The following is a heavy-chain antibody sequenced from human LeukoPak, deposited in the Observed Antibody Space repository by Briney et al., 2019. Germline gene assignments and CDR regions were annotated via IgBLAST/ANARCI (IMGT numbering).Heavy chain of an antibody. CDR1: GFSFSNYW. CDR2: ISYDGSNK. D-gene: IGHD6-19*01. Sequence: GGSLRLSCAASGFSFSNYWMSWVRQAPGKGLEWVAVISYDGSNKYYADSVKGRFTISRDNSKNTLYLQMNSLRAEDTAVYYCARARGYSSGWYHYFDYWGQGTLVTVSS. V-gene: IGHV3-30-3*01. CDR3: ARARGYSSGWYHYFDY. J-gene: IGHJ4*02.